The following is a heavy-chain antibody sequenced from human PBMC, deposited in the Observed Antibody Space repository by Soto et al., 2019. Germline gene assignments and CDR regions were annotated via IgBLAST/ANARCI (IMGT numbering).Heavy chain of an antibody. D-gene: IGHD3-3*01. Sequence: EVQLLESGGGLVQPGGSLRLSCAASGFTFNNFAMNWVRQAPGKGLEWVSGISGSGGTTYYADSAKGRFTISRDNSKNTLYLQMNSLRAEDTAVYYCAKDRKPLRSTLFDPWGQGTLVTVSS. CDR1: GFTFNNFA. V-gene: IGHV3-23*01. J-gene: IGHJ5*02. CDR2: ISGSGGTT. CDR3: AKDRKPLRSTLFDP.